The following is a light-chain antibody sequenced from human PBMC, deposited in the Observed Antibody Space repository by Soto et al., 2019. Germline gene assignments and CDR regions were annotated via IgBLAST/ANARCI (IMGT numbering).Light chain of an antibody. Sequence: QSALTQPASVSGSPGQSITISCTGTSSDVGSYNLVSWYQQHPGKAPKVIIYEVIKRPSGVSNRFSGSKSDNTASLTISGLQAEDEADYYCCSHAGSTSLVFGGGTKLTVL. V-gene: IGLV2-23*02. J-gene: IGLJ2*01. CDR1: SSDVGSYNL. CDR3: CSHAGSTSLV. CDR2: EVI.